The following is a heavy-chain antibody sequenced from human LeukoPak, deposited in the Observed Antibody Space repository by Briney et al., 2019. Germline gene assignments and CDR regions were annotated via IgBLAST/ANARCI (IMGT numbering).Heavy chain of an antibody. V-gene: IGHV4-59*08. Sequence: SETLSLTCTVSGGSISSYYWSWIRQPPGKGLEWIGYIYYTGSTNYNPSLQSRVTVSVDTSKNRFSLNLSSVTAADTAVYYCARHGLERVSPLNWFDPWGQGILVTVSS. CDR1: GGSISSYY. CDR2: IYYTGST. D-gene: IGHD1-1*01. CDR3: ARHGLERVSPLNWFDP. J-gene: IGHJ5*02.